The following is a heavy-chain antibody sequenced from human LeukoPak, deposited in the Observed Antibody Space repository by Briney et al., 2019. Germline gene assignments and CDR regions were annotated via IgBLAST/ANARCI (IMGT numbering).Heavy chain of an antibody. J-gene: IGHJ4*02. CDR1: GFTYSHNG. V-gene: IGHV3-21*01. CDR3: ARDEEQLLPKLYY. CDR2: ISSSSSYI. D-gene: IGHD6-6*01. Sequence: PGGSLRLSCVASGFTYSHNGMHWVRQAPGKGLEWVSSISSSSSYIYYADSVKGRFTISRDNAKNSLYLQMNSLRAEDTAVYYCARDEEQLLPKLYYWGQGTLVTVSS.